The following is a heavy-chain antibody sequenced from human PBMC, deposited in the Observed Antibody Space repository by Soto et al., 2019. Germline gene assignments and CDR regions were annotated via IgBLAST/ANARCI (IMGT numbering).Heavy chain of an antibody. V-gene: IGHV3-33*01. D-gene: IGHD2-15*01. CDR3: ARGAVVAATIYYYYGMDV. J-gene: IGHJ6*02. CDR1: GFTFSSYG. Sequence: PGGSLRLSCAASGFTFSSYGMHWVRQAPGRGLEWVAVIWYDGSNKYYADSVKGRFTISRDNSKNTLYLQMNSLRAEDTAVYYCARGAVVAATIYYYYGMDVWGQGTTVTVSS. CDR2: IWYDGSNK.